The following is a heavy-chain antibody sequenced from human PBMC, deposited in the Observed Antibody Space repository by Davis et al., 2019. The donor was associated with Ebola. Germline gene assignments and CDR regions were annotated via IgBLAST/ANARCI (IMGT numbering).Heavy chain of an antibody. J-gene: IGHJ4*02. CDR1: GFTFSSYG. CDR3: AKLGGSSSSWYGHPGEVDY. CDR2: ISYDGSNK. V-gene: IGHV3-30*18. D-gene: IGHD6-13*01. Sequence: GESLKISCAASGFTFSSYGMHWVRQAPGKGLEWVAVISYDGSNKYYADSVKGRFTISRDNSKNTLYLQMNGLRAEDTAVYYCAKLGGSSSSWYGHPGEVDYWGQGTLVTVSS.